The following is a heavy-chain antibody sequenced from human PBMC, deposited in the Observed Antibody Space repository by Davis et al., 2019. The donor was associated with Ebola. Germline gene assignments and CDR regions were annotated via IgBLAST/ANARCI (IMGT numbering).Heavy chain of an antibody. Sequence: MPGGSLRLSCAVYGGSFSGYYWSWIRQPPGKGLEWMGEINLHGITSYNPSLKSRVSMSVDTSKKQFSLKVTSVTAADTAVYYCARGLFWSGLDVWGQGTTVTVSS. D-gene: IGHD1-1*01. J-gene: IGHJ6*02. CDR3: ARGLFWSGLDV. CDR2: INLHGIT. CDR1: GGSFSGYY. V-gene: IGHV4-34*01.